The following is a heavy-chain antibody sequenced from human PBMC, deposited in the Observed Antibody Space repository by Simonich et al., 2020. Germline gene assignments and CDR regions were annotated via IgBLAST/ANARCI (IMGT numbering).Heavy chain of an antibody. D-gene: IGHD6-13*01. Sequence: QVQLQESGPGLVKPSETLSLTCAVSGYSISSGYYWGWIRQPPGKGLEWIGRIYHRGRTYYNPALKGRVTISVDTSKNQFSLKLSSVTAADTAVYYCARVGYSNYYYYGMDVWGQGTTVTVSS. V-gene: IGHV4-38-2*01. CDR2: IYHRGRT. CDR3: ARVGYSNYYYYGMDV. CDR1: GYSISSGYY. J-gene: IGHJ6*02.